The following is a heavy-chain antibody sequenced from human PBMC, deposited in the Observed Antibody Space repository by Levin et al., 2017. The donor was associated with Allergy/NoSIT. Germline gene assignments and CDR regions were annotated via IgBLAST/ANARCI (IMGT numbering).Heavy chain of an antibody. CDR3: ARGLGADYYYGMDV. V-gene: IGHV1-2*04. CDR2: INPNSGGT. Sequence: GESLKISCKASGYTFTGYYMHWVRQAPGQGLEWMGWINPNSGGTNYAQKFQGWVTMTRDTSISTAYMELSRLRSDDTAVYYCARGLGADYYYGMDVWGQGTTVTVSS. CDR1: GYTFTGYY. J-gene: IGHJ6*02. D-gene: IGHD3-10*01.